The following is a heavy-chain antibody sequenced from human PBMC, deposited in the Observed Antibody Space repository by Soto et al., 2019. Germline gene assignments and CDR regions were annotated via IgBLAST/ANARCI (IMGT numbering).Heavy chain of an antibody. CDR2: FDPEDGET. J-gene: IGHJ4*02. Sequence: GASVKVSCKASGYTFTSYDINWVRQAPGKGLEWMGGFDPEDGETIYAQKFQGRVTMTEDTSTDTAYMELSSLRSEDTAVYYCATAPHGTGTIGFLMVPVDYWGQGILVTVSS. V-gene: IGHV1-24*01. D-gene: IGHD1-7*01. CDR1: GYTFTSYD. CDR3: ATAPHGTGTIGFLMVPVDY.